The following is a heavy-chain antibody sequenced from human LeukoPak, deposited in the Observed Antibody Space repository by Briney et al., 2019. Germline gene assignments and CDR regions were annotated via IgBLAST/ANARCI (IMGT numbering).Heavy chain of an antibody. Sequence: GGSLRHSCAAFGFTFSSYWMSWVRQAPGKGLEWVANIKQDGSEKYYVDSVEGRFTISRDNAKNSLYLQMNSLRAEDTAVYYCARESEAAAGTGYFDYWGQGTPVTVSS. CDR2: IKQDGSEK. CDR1: GFTFSSYW. CDR3: ARESEAAAGTGYFDY. V-gene: IGHV3-7*01. J-gene: IGHJ4*02. D-gene: IGHD6-13*01.